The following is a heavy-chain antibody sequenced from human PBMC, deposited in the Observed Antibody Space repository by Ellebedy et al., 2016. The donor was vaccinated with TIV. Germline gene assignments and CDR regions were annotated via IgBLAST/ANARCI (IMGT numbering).Heavy chain of an antibody. CDR1: GGSISSNY. CDR2: IYNSVIT. CDR3: ARRYSGSSYHYFDY. J-gene: IGHJ4*02. V-gene: IGHV4-59*08. D-gene: IGHD1-26*01. Sequence: MPGGSLRLSCTVSGGSISSNYWDWIRQPPGKGLEWIGYIYNSVITNYNPSLKSRVTMSVDTSKSQLSLKLRSVTAADTAVYYCARRYSGSSYHYFDYWGQGTLVIVSS.